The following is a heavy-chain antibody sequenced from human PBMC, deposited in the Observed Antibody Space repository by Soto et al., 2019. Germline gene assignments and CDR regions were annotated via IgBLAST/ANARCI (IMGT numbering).Heavy chain of an antibody. Sequence: GASVKVSCKASGYTFTGYYMHWVRQAPGQGLEWMGWINPNSGGTNYAQKFQGWVTMTRDTSISTAYMELSRLRSDDTAVYYCARGEIAVAGRDIPYYFDYWGQGTRVTVAS. CDR1: GYTFTGYY. D-gene: IGHD6-19*01. J-gene: IGHJ4*02. CDR2: INPNSGGT. CDR3: ARGEIAVAGRDIPYYFDY. V-gene: IGHV1-2*04.